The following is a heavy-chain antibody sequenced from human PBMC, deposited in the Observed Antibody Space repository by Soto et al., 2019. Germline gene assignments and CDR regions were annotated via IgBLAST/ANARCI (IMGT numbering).Heavy chain of an antibody. V-gene: IGHV3-48*01. J-gene: IGHJ4*02. D-gene: IGHD2-15*01. CDR3: ARDKGRSPLDY. CDR1: GFTFNNYS. Sequence: EVQLVESGGGLVQPGGSLRLSCAASGFTFNNYSMNWVRQAPGKGLEWVSYISSSSSTIYSADSVKGRFTISRDNAKNSLYLQMNSLRAADTAVYYCARDKGRSPLDYWGQGTLVTVSS. CDR2: ISSSSSTI.